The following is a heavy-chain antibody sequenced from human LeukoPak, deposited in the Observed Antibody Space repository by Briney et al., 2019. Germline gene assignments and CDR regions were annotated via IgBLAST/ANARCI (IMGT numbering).Heavy chain of an antibody. CDR2: INHSGST. J-gene: IGHJ4*02. D-gene: IGHD5-12*01. CDR3: GRHRSEEWLRSGLQFAY. Sequence: PSETLSLTCAVYGGSFSGYYWSWIRQPPGKGLEWIGEINHSGSTNYNPSLKSRVTISVDTSMNQFSLKLSSVTAADTAVEYWGRHRSEEWLRSGLQFAYWGQGTLVTVSS. V-gene: IGHV4-34*01. CDR1: GGSFSGYY.